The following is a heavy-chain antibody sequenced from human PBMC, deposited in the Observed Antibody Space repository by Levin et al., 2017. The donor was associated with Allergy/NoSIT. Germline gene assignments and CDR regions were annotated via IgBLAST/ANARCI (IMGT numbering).Heavy chain of an antibody. J-gene: IGHJ4*02. V-gene: IGHV4-34*01. CDR1: GGSFNGYY. CDR3: ARERLVRGAIIVHGALDD. Sequence: SETLSLTCAVYGGSFNGYYWSWIRQPPGKGLEWIGEINHSGSTNYNPSLRSRVTISVDASKNKFSLRLSSVTAAETAVYYCARERLVRGAIIVHGALDDWGQGTLVTVSS. D-gene: IGHD3-10*01. CDR2: INHSGST.